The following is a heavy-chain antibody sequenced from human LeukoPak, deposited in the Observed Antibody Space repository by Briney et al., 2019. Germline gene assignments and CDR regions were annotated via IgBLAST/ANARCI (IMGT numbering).Heavy chain of an antibody. Sequence: SETLSLTCSVSGGSIRSNNYSWGWIRQPPGKGLEWIGTNPSLKSRVTISVDTFKNQFSLKVKSVTAADTAVYYCARLKIITIFGVISPRDANAHIDYWGQGTLVTVSS. CDR3: ARLKIITIFGVISPRDANAHIDY. D-gene: IGHD3-3*01. V-gene: IGHV4-39*01. CDR1: GGSIRSNNYS. J-gene: IGHJ4*02.